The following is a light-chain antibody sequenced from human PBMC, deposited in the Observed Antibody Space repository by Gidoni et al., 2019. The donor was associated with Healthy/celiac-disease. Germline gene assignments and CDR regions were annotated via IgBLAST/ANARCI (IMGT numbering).Light chain of an antibody. J-gene: IGLJ3*02. CDR3: PVWDSSSDHRV. CDR2: YDS. Sequence: SYVLTQPPSVSVAPGKTARITCGGNNIGSKSVHWYQQKPGQAPVLVIYYDSDRPSGIPELFSVSNSVNTATLTISRVEAGDEADYYCPVWDSSSDHRVFGGGTKLTVL. CDR1: NIGSKS. V-gene: IGLV3-21*04.